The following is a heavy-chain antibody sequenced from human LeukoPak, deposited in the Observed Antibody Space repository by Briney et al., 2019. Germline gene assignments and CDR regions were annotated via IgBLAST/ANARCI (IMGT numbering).Heavy chain of an antibody. CDR1: GFIFSSYG. D-gene: IGHD3-10*01. CDR3: ARGYNRFGVDYMDV. V-gene: IGHV3-30*03. Sequence: PGGSLRLSCAVSGFIFSSYGMHCVRQAPVKGLEWVAVISYDGSNKYYADSVKGRFTISRDNSKNTLYLQMNSLRAEDTAVYYCARGYNRFGVDYMDVWGKGTTVTISS. CDR2: ISYDGSNK. J-gene: IGHJ6*03.